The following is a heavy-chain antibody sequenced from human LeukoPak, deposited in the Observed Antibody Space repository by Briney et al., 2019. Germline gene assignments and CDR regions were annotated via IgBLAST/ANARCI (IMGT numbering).Heavy chain of an antibody. J-gene: IGHJ5*02. D-gene: IGHD6-19*01. V-gene: IGHV3-30*04. CDR3: ARYGSFGRRRSGWYFGYGSWFDP. CDR1: GFTFSSYA. CDR2: ISYDGSNK. Sequence: GGSLRLSCAASGFTFSSYAMHWVRQAPGKRREWVAVISYDGSNKYYADSVKGRFTISRDHSKNTLYLQMNSLRAEDTALYYCARYGSFGRRRSGWYFGYGSWFDPWGQGTLVTVSS.